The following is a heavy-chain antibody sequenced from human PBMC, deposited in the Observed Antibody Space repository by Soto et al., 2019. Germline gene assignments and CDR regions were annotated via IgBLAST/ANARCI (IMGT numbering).Heavy chain of an antibody. CDR2: IIPIFGTA. Sequence: SVKVSCKASGGTFSSYAISWVRQAPGQGLEWMGGIIPIFGTANYAQKFQGRVTITADESTSTAYMELSSLRSEDTAVYYCAREGASVYYDSSGPQTLDAFDIWGQGTMVTVSS. D-gene: IGHD3-22*01. J-gene: IGHJ3*02. CDR1: GGTFSSYA. CDR3: AREGASVYYDSSGPQTLDAFDI. V-gene: IGHV1-69*13.